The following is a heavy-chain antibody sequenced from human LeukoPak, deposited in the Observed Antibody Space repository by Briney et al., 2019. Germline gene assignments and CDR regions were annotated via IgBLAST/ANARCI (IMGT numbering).Heavy chain of an antibody. CDR3: AKDEHFGDLLNYFDY. CDR2: INPSGGST. V-gene: IGHV1-46*01. Sequence: GASVKVSCKASGYTFTSYYMHWVRQAPGQGLEWMGIINPSGGSTSYARKFQGRVTMTRDMSTSTDYMELSSLRSEDTAVYYCAKDEHFGDLLNYFDYWGQGTLVTVSS. D-gene: IGHD3-10*01. J-gene: IGHJ4*02. CDR1: GYTFTSYY.